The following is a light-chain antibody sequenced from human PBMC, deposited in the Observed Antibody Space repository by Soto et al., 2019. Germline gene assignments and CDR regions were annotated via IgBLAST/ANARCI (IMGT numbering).Light chain of an antibody. J-gene: IGKJ5*01. CDR1: QSVSSSY. CDR3: QQYGNSPIT. CDR2: GAF. V-gene: IGKV3-20*01. Sequence: EIVLTQSPGTLSLSPEERATLSCRASQSVSSSYLAWYQQKPGQAPRLLIYGAFSRATGIPDRFSGSGSGTDFTLTITRLESEDFAVYFCQQYGNSPITFGQGTRLEIK.